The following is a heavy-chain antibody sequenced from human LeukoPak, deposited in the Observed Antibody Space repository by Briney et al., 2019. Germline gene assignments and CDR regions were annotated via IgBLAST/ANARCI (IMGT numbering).Heavy chain of an antibody. Sequence: SETLSLTCTVSGYSISSGYYWGWIRQPPGKTLEWIGSIYSSGSTYYNSSLQSRVIIIIDTPKNHFSLTLSSVTAADTAVYYCARSDGYGLVDIWGQGTMVTVSS. CDR1: GYSISSGYY. CDR2: IYSSGST. D-gene: IGHD3-10*01. CDR3: ARSDGYGLVDI. J-gene: IGHJ3*02. V-gene: IGHV4-38-2*02.